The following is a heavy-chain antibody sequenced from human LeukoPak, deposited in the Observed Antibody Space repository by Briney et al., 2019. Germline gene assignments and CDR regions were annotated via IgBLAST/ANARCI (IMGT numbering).Heavy chain of an antibody. Sequence: SETLSLTCTVSGGSISSSSYYWGWIRQPPGKGLEWIGSIYYSGSTYYNPSLKSRVTISVDTSKNQFSLKLSSVTAADTAVYYCARLEWHRTFDYWGQGTLVTVSS. CDR1: GGSISSSSYY. J-gene: IGHJ4*02. CDR2: IYYSGST. D-gene: IGHD3-3*01. V-gene: IGHV4-39*01. CDR3: ARLEWHRTFDY.